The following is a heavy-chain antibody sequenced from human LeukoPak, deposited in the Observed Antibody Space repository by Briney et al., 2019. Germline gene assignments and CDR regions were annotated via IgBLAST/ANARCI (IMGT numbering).Heavy chain of an antibody. CDR2: IIPIFGTA. J-gene: IGHJ4*02. V-gene: IGHV1-69*06. D-gene: IGHD3-16*02. CDR3: ASRVDYVWGSYRYHDY. Sequence: SVKVSCKASGGTFSSYAISWVRQAPGQGLEWMGGIIPIFGTANYAQKFQGRVTITADKSTSTAYMELSSLRSEDTAVYYCASRVDYVWGSYRYHDYWGQGTLVTVSS. CDR1: GGTFSSYA.